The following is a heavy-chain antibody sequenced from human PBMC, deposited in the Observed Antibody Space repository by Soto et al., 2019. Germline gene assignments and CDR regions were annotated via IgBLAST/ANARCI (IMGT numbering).Heavy chain of an antibody. V-gene: IGHV3-30-3*01. CDR2: ISYDGSNK. CDR3: AKDSSFELVDDAFHM. Sequence: PGGSLRLSCAASGFTFSSYAMHWVRQAPGKGLEWVGVISYDGSNKFYADSVKGRFTISRDNSKNMLYLNLNSLRPDDTAVYYCAKDSSFELVDDAFHMWGQGTSVTVSS. CDR1: GFTFSSYA. J-gene: IGHJ3*02. D-gene: IGHD2-8*02.